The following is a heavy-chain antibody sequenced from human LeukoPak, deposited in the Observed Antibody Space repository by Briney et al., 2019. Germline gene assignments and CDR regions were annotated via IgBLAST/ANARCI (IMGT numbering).Heavy chain of an antibody. D-gene: IGHD6-13*01. Sequence: SETLSLTCTVSGGSVSSGTYYWSWIRQPPGKGLEWIGYIYYSGSTNYNPSLKSRVTISVDTSKNQFSLKLSSVTAADTAVYYCVRAKPGYSSSWYGGNWFDPWGQGTLVTVSS. CDR2: IYYSGST. J-gene: IGHJ5*02. V-gene: IGHV4-61*01. CDR3: VRAKPGYSSSWYGGNWFDP. CDR1: GGSVSSGTYY.